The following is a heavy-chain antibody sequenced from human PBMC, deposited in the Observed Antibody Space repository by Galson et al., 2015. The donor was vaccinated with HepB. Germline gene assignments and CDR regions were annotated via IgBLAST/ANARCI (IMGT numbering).Heavy chain of an antibody. J-gene: IGHJ5*02. V-gene: IGHV1-69*06. CDR3: ARDFSWGYCSGGSCYWFDP. CDR2: IIPIFGTA. Sequence: QGLEWMGGIIPIFGTANYAQKFQGRVTITADKSTSTAYMELSSLRSEDTAVYYCARDFSWGYCSGGSCYWFDPWGQGTLVTVSS. D-gene: IGHD2-15*01.